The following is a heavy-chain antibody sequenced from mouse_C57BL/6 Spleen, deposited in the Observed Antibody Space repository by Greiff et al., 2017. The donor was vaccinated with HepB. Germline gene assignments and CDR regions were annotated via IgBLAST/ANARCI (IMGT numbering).Heavy chain of an antibody. CDR3: ARYNHYYGLDY. D-gene: IGHD1-1*01. Sequence: EVKLVESGGGLVQPGGSLSLSCAASGFTFTDYYMSWVRQPPGKALEWLGFIRNKANGYTTEYSASVKGRFTISRDNSQSILYLQMNALRAEDSATYYCARYNHYYGLDYWGQGTTLTVSS. V-gene: IGHV7-3*01. CDR1: GFTFTDYY. J-gene: IGHJ2*01. CDR2: IRNKANGYTT.